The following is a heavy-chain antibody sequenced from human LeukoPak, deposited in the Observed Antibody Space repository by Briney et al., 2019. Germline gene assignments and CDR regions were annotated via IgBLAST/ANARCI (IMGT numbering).Heavy chain of an antibody. V-gene: IGHV4-59*12. J-gene: IGHJ4*02. CDR3: AREVIQLWPYFDY. CDR2: LHYSGST. Sequence: PSETLSLTCNVSGGSISSFYWNWIRQPPGKGLEWIGYLHYSGSTNYNPSLKSRVTISVDTSKNQFSLKLSSVTAADTAVYYCAREVIQLWPYFDYWGQGTLVTVSS. CDR1: GGSISSFY. D-gene: IGHD5-18*01.